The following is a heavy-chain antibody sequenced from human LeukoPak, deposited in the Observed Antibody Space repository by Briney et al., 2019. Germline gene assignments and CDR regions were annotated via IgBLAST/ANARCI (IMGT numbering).Heavy chain of an antibody. CDR2: ICASDGCT. Sequence: GGSLRLSCAASGFTFSDYYMSWVRQAPGKGLEWVSSICASDGCTYYADAVKGRFAISRDNSKNTLYLQMSYLRAEDTAVYYCAKDFSSGWPGYFDFWGQGTLATVSS. CDR1: GFTFSDYY. V-gene: IGHV3-23*01. J-gene: IGHJ4*02. D-gene: IGHD6-19*01. CDR3: AKDFSSGWPGYFDF.